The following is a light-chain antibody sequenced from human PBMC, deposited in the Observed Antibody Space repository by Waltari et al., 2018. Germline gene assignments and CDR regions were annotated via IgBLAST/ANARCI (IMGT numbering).Light chain of an antibody. J-gene: IGLJ1*01. CDR3: SSYAGSNIPYV. Sequence: QSALTQPPCASGSPGQSVTTSCTGTSSAVGGYHHVSWYQQPPGKAPKLMIYEVSKRPSGVPDRFSGSKSGNTASLTVSGLQAEDEADYYCSSYAGSNIPYVFGTGTKVTVL. CDR1: SSAVGGYHH. CDR2: EVS. V-gene: IGLV2-8*01.